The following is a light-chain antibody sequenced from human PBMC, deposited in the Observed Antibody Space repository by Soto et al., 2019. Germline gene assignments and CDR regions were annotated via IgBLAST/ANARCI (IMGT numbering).Light chain of an antibody. CDR3: QQYGSSPTT. V-gene: IGKV3-20*01. Sequence: EIVLTQSPGTLSLSPGESATLSCRASQSVSSSYLAWYQQKPGQPPRLLIYGASSRAAGIPDRFSGSGSGTDFTLTISRLEPEDFAVYYCQQYGSSPTTFGQGTKVDIK. J-gene: IGKJ1*01. CDR1: QSVSSSY. CDR2: GAS.